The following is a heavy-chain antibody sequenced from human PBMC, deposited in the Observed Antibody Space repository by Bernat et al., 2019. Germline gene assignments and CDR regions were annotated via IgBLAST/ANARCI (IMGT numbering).Heavy chain of an antibody. CDR3: AKDNGYYGSGSYYDY. D-gene: IGHD3-10*01. J-gene: IGHJ4*02. Sequence: EVQLLESGGGLVQPGGSLRLSCAASGFTFSSYAMSWVRQAPGKGLEWVSAISGSGGSTYYADSVKGRFTISRDNSKNTLYLQMNSLRAEDTAVYYCAKDNGYYGSGSYYDYWVQGTLVTVSS. CDR1: GFTFSSYA. CDR2: ISGSGGST. V-gene: IGHV3-23*01.